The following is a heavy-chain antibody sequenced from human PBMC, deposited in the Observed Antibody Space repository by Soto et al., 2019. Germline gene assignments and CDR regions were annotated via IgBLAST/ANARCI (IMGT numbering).Heavy chain of an antibody. Sequence: LSLTCTVSGGSVSSGSYYWSWIRQPPGKGLEWIGYIYYSGSTNYNPSLKSRVTISVDTSKNQFSLKLSSVTAADTAVYYCARVAFTIFGVVSPFDYWGQGTLVTVSS. CDR2: IYYSGST. J-gene: IGHJ4*02. CDR1: GGSVSSGSYY. V-gene: IGHV4-61*01. CDR3: ARVAFTIFGVVSPFDY. D-gene: IGHD3-3*01.